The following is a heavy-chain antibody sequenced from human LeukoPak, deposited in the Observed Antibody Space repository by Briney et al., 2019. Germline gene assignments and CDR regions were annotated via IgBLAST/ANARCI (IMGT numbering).Heavy chain of an antibody. Sequence: GGSLRLSCAASGFTFSNNYMSWVRQAPGKGLEWVSVIYSGGSTYYADSVKGRFTISRDNSKNTLYLQMNSLRAEDTAVYYCARVGTWFGEFTHFDYWGQGTLVTVSS. V-gene: IGHV3-53*01. CDR1: GFTFSNNY. CDR3: ARVGTWFGEFTHFDY. D-gene: IGHD3-10*01. CDR2: IYSGGST. J-gene: IGHJ4*02.